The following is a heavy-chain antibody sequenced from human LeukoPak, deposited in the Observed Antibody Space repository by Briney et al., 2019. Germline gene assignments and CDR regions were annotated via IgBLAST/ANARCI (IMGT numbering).Heavy chain of an antibody. CDR2: ISGSGGST. V-gene: IGHV3-23*01. CDR1: GLTFSSYA. Sequence: PGGSLRLSCAASGLTFSSYAMSWVRQAPGKGLEWVSAISGSGGSTYYADSVKGRFTISRDNSKNTLYLQMNSLRAEDTAVYYCAKDIQGYYYYYMDVWGKGTTVTVSS. J-gene: IGHJ6*03. CDR3: AKDIQGYYYYYMDV. D-gene: IGHD5-18*01.